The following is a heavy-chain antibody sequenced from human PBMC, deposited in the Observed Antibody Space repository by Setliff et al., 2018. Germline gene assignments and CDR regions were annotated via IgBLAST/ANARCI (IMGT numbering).Heavy chain of an antibody. CDR1: GGTFSSYG. J-gene: IGHJ6*03. CDR2: TIPSFGTT. D-gene: IGHD5-18*01. CDR3: AREGVDTRSSTDYRYYMDV. Sequence: SVKVSCKASGGTFSSYGISWVRQAPGQGLEWMGGTIPSFGTTNYAQRFQGRVTIITDESTSTAYMELSSLRTEDSAVYYCAREGVDTRSSTDYRYYMDVWGKGTTVTVSS. V-gene: IGHV1-69*05.